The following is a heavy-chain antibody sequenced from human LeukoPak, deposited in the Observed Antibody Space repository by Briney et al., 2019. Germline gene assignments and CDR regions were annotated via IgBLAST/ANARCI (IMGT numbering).Heavy chain of an antibody. CDR1: GGSISSGGYY. Sequence: SETLSLTCTVSGGSISSGGYYWSWIRQHPGKGLEWIGYIYYSGSTYYNPSLKSRVTISVDTSKSQFSLKLSSVTAADTAVYYCARAAEEEYFDYWGQGTLVTVSS. V-gene: IGHV4-31*03. CDR3: ARAAEEEYFDY. CDR2: IYYSGST. J-gene: IGHJ4*02.